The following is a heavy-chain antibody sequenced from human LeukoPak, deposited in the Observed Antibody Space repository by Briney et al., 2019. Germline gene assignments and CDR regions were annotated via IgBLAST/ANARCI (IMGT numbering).Heavy chain of an antibody. D-gene: IGHD6-13*01. CDR3: ARSIWYNRQYYFDS. CDR2: INCGNGKT. J-gene: IGHJ4*02. CDR1: GYSFNDYA. Sequence: ALVKVSCKASGYSFNDYAMQWVRQAPGQRLEWMGWINCGNGKTKYSEKFQGRVTITRDQSATTAYMDLSSLRSEDTAVYYCARSIWYNRQYYFDSWGQGTLVTVSS. V-gene: IGHV1-3*01.